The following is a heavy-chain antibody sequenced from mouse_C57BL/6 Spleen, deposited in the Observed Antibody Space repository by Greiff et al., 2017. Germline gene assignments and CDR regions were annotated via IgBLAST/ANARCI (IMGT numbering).Heavy chain of an antibody. J-gene: IGHJ4*01. CDR3: AREGDYGGDYYAMDY. CDR2: ISDGGSYT. V-gene: IGHV5-4*01. D-gene: IGHD2-4*01. Sequence: EVQGVESGGGLVKPGGSLKLSCAASGFTFSSYAMSWVRQTPEKRLEWVATISDGGSYTYYPDNVKGRFTISRDNAKNNLYLQMSHLKSEDTAMYYCAREGDYGGDYYAMDYWGQGTSVTVSS. CDR1: GFTFSSYA.